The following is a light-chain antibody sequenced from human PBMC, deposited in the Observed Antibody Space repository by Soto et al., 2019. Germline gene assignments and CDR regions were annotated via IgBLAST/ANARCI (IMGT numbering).Light chain of an antibody. Sequence: EIVLTQSPATQSSFPGDRVTLSCRASQYINTRLAWYQHRPGQAPRLLIYQTSLRAAGIPARFSASGSGTDFTLTISDVQPADFALYYCHQRQSWPRTFGQGTKVDI. V-gene: IGKV3-11*01. J-gene: IGKJ1*01. CDR1: QYINTR. CDR3: HQRQSWPRT. CDR2: QTS.